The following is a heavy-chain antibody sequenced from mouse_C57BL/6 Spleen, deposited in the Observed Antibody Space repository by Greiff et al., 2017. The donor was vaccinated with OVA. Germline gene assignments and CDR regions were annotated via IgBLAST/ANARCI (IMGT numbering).Heavy chain of an antibody. D-gene: IGHD2-12*01. Sequence: VKLMESGAELVRPGASVTLSCKASGYTFTDYEMHWVKQTPVHGLEWIGAIDPETGGTAYNQKFKGKAILTADKSSSTAYMELRSLTSEDSAVYYCTRSHHDVFAYWGQGTLVTVSA. J-gene: IGHJ3*01. CDR2: IDPETGGT. V-gene: IGHV1-15*01. CDR3: TRSHHDVFAY. CDR1: GYTFTDYE.